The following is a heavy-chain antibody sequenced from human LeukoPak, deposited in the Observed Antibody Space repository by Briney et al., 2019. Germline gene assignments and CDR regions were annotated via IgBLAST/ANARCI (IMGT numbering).Heavy chain of an antibody. CDR3: ARGRRTPSVTIFGVVTHNWFDP. CDR1: GVSISSYY. D-gene: IGHD3-3*01. CDR2: IYYSGST. Sequence: SETLSLTCTVSGVSISSYYWSWIRQPPGKGLEWIGYIYYSGSTNYNPSLKSRVTISVDTSKNQFSLKLSSVTAADTAVYYCARGRRTPSVTIFGVVTHNWFDPWGQGTLVTVSS. V-gene: IGHV4-59*12. J-gene: IGHJ5*02.